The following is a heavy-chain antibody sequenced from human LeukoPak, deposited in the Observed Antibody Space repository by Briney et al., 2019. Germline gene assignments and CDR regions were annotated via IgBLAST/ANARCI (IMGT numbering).Heavy chain of an antibody. Sequence: GRSLRLSCSASGFTFSSYGRHWVRQAPGKGLEWVAVIWYDGSNKYYADSVKGGFTISRDTSKNTLYLQMNSLRAEDTAVYYCAKDINYDSSGYFIDYWGQGTLVTVSS. D-gene: IGHD3-22*01. CDR1: GFTFSSYG. CDR2: IWYDGSNK. J-gene: IGHJ4*02. V-gene: IGHV3-33*06. CDR3: AKDINYDSSGYFIDY.